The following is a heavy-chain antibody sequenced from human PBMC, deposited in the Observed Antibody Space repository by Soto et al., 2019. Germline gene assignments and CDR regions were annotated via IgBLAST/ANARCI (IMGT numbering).Heavy chain of an antibody. V-gene: IGHV3-9*01. CDR3: AISQELSAPFDN. Sequence: EVKLVESGGGLVQPGWSLRLSCATSGFTFDDYAMHWVRQAPGKGLEWVSGISWNSGTKGYADSVKGRFTISRDSAKNSLYLQMSSLRPEDTDLYYCAISQELSAPFDNWGQGTLVTVSS. D-gene: IGHD3-16*02. J-gene: IGHJ4*02. CDR1: GFTFDDYA. CDR2: ISWNSGTK.